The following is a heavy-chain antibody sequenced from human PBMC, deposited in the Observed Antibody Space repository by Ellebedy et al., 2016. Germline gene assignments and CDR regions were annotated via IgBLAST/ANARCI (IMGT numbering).Heavy chain of an antibody. CDR3: ARGEYGSGSYGVYYYYGMDV. V-gene: IGHV4-34*01. J-gene: IGHJ6*02. CDR1: IGSFSDFY. CDR2: INHNGGT. D-gene: IGHD3-10*01. Sequence: SETLSLXCNFSIGSFSDFYWAWVRQPPGKGLEWIGEINHNGGTNYNPSLKSRVTISVDTSKNQFSLKLSSVTAADTAVYYCARGEYGSGSYGVYYYYGMDVWGQGTTVTVSS.